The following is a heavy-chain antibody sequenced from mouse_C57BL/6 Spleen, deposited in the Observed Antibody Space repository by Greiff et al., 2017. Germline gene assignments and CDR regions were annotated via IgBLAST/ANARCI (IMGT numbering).Heavy chain of an antibody. Sequence: QVQLQQSGAELVKPGASVKLSCKASGYTFTSYWMQWVKQRPGQGLEWIGEIDPSDSYTNYNQKFKGKATLTVDTSSSTAYMQLSSLTSEDSAVYYCARGLGRSGFAYWGQGTLVTVSA. CDR3: ARGLGRSGFAY. D-gene: IGHD1-1*01. CDR2: IDPSDSYT. CDR1: GYTFTSYW. V-gene: IGHV1-50*01. J-gene: IGHJ3*01.